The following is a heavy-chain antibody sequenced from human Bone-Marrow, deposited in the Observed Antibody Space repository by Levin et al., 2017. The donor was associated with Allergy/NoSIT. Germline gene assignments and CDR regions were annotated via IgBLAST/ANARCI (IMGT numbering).Heavy chain of an antibody. J-gene: IGHJ4*02. CDR3: AKLYYEILTGYIGRNPEPKRFDS. D-gene: IGHD3-9*01. CDR2: ISKDGSDK. V-gene: IGHV3-30*18. Sequence: PTGGSLRLSCEASGFSFSRYAMHWVRQTPGKGPEWVAIISKDGSDKYYGDPVKGRFSITRDNSNNMVYLQMNSLTPEDTAVYYCAKLYYEILTGYIGRNPEPKRFDSWGQGTLVIVSS. CDR1: GFSFSRYA.